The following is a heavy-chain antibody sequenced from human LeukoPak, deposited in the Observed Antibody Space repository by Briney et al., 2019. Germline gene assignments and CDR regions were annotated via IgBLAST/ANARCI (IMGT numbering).Heavy chain of an antibody. D-gene: IGHD3-10*01. CDR1: GGSFSGYY. J-gene: IGHJ4*02. V-gene: IGHV4-34*01. Sequence: PSETLSLTCAVYGGSFSGYYWSWIRQPPGKGLEWIGEINHSGSTNYNPSLKSRVTISVDTSKNQFSLKLSSVTAADTAVYYSARDPGYYGSGSYGDYWGQGTLVTVSS. CDR2: INHSGST. CDR3: ARDPGYYGSGSYGDY.